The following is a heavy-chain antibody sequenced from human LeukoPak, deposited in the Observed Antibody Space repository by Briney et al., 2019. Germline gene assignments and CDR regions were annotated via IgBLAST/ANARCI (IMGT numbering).Heavy chain of an antibody. D-gene: IGHD4-17*01. CDR2: ISSSGTTI. V-gene: IGHV3-48*03. CDR1: GFTFSSYE. Sequence: GGSLRLSCAASGFTFSSYEMNWVRQAPGKGLEWVSYISSSGTTIYYAASVKGRFTVSRDNAKNLLYLQMYSLRAEDTAVYYCLCLHGVPFDSWGQGTQVTVSS. J-gene: IGHJ4*02. CDR3: LCLHGVPFDS.